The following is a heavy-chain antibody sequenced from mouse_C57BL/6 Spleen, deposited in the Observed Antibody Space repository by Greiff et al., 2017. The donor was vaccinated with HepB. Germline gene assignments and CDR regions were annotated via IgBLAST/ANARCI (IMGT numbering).Heavy chain of an antibody. CDR3: ARGTTAVGDYAIDY. CDR1: GFTFSSYA. D-gene: IGHD1-1*01. J-gene: IGHJ4*01. Sequence: EVQLVESGGGLVKPGGSLKLSCAASGFTFSSYAMSWVRQTPEKRLEWVATISDGGSYTYYPDNVKGRFTLSRDNAKNNRYLQMSHLKSEATAMSACARGTTAVGDYAIDYWGQGTSVTVSS. V-gene: IGHV5-4*01. CDR2: ISDGGSYT.